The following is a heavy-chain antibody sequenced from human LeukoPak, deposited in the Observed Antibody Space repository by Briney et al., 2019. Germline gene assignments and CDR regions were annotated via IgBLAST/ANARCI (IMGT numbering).Heavy chain of an antibody. CDR1: GFTFSSYA. J-gene: IGHJ4*02. CDR2: ISGSGGST. CDR3: AKDPLSSGWFLYYFDY. Sequence: GGSLRLSCAASGFTFSSYAMSWVRQAPGKGLEWVSAISGSGGSTYYADSVKGRFTISRDNSKNTLYLQMNSLRAEDTAVYYCAKDPLSSGWFLYYFDYWGQGTLVTVSS. D-gene: IGHD6-19*01. V-gene: IGHV3-23*01.